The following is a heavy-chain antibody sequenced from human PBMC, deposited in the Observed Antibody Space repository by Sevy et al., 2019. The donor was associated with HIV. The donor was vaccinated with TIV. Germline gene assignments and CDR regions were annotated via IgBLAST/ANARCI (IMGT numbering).Heavy chain of an antibody. J-gene: IGHJ6*02. CDR1: GYTLTELS. V-gene: IGHV1-24*01. CDR3: ATSIITIFRVATYYYYGMDV. Sequence: ASVKVSCKVSGYTLTELSMHWVRQAPGKGLEWMGGFDPEDGETIYAQKFQGRVTMTEDTSTDTAYMELSSLGSEDTAVYYCATSIITIFRVATYYYYGMDVWGQGTTVTVSS. D-gene: IGHD3-3*01. CDR2: FDPEDGET.